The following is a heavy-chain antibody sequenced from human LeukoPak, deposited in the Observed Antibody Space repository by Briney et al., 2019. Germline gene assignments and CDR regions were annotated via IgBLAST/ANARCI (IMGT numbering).Heavy chain of an antibody. Sequence: GGSLRLSCAASGFTFSTYSMNWVRQAPGKGLEWVSSISSSTTYIYYADSVKGRFTISRDNAKNSLFLQMNSLRAEDTAVYYCARGRNLGREVPPYYFDYWGQGTLVTVSS. CDR3: ARGRNLGREVPPYYFDY. CDR1: GFTFSTYS. J-gene: IGHJ4*02. V-gene: IGHV3-21*01. D-gene: IGHD1-26*01. CDR2: ISSSTTYI.